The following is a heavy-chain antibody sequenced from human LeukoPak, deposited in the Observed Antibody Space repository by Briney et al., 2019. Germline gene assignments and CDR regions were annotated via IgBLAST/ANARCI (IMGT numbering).Heavy chain of an antibody. V-gene: IGHV4-34*01. D-gene: IGHD3-9*01. Sequence: SETLSLTCAVYGGSFSGYYWSWIRQPPGKGLEWIGEINHSGSTNYNPSLKSRVTISVDTSKNQFSLKLSSVTAADTAVYYCARVDILTGYVFDYWGQGTLVTVSS. CDR3: ARVDILTGYVFDY. CDR1: GGSFSGYY. J-gene: IGHJ4*02. CDR2: INHSGST.